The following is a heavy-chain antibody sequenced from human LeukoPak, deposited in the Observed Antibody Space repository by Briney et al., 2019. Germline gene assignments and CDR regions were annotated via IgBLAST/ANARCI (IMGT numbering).Heavy chain of an antibody. D-gene: IGHD1-1*01. CDR2: ISSSGSTM. CDR1: GFTFSSYE. J-gene: IGHJ4*02. Sequence: GGSLRLSCAASGFTFSSYEMYWVRQAPGKGPEWVSYISSSGSTMYYADSVKGRFTISRDNAKNSLYLQMNSLRAEDTAVYYCARATSGAFDYWGQGTLVTVSS. V-gene: IGHV3-48*03. CDR3: ARATSGAFDY.